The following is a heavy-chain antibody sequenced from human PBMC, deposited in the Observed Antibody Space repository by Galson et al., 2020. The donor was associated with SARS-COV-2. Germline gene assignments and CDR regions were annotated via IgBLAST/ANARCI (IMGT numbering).Heavy chain of an antibody. CDR3: AKGADYDFWSGPRGLIDY. J-gene: IGHJ4*02. CDR2: ISYDGSNK. D-gene: IGHD3-3*01. CDR1: GFSFNSYA. V-gene: IGHV3-30*04. Sequence: TGGSLRLSCAASGFSFNSYAMHWVRQAPGKGLEWVAVISYDGSNKYYADSVKGRFTISRDNSKNTLYLQMNSLRAEDTAVYYCAKGADYDFWSGPRGLIDYWGQGTLVTVSS.